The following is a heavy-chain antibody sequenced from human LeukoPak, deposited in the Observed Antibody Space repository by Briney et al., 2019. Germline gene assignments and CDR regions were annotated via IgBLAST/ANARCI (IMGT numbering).Heavy chain of an antibody. D-gene: IGHD3-22*01. Sequence: PGESLKISCKGSGYSFTSYWITWVRQMPGKGLEWMGRIDPSDSYTSYSPSFQGHVTISADKSINTAYLQWSSLKASDTAMYYCARHGETYYYDRSGYYYWGQGTLVTVSS. CDR3: ARHGETYYYDRSGYYY. CDR1: GYSFTSYW. V-gene: IGHV5-10-1*01. J-gene: IGHJ4*02. CDR2: IDPSDSYT.